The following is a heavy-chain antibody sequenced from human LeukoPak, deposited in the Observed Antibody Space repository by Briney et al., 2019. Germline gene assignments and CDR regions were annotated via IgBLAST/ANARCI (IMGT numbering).Heavy chain of an antibody. D-gene: IGHD5-18*01. J-gene: IGHJ6*02. V-gene: IGHV4-39*01. CDR3: ARLPPDTAMVKYYYYGMDV. CDR1: GGSISSGSYD. Sequence: PSETLSLTCTVSGGSISSGSYDCGWLRQPRGKGLGWVGSIYHSGSTYYNPSLKSRVTISVDTSKNQFSLKLSSVTAADTAVYYCARLPPDTAMVKYYYYGMDVWGQGTTVTVSS. CDR2: IYHSGST.